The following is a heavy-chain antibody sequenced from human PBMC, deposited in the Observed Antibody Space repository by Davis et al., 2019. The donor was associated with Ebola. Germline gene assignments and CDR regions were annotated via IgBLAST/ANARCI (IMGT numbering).Heavy chain of an antibody. J-gene: IGHJ5*01. V-gene: IGHV3-64D*08. CDR3: GKGSSKAAANWLES. CDR2: ISNPGAYT. D-gene: IGHD3-10*01. CDR1: GFTFILHT. Sequence: GESLKTPCSASGFTFILHTMHWVRQAPGKGLEYVADISNPGAYTFHEDFVKGRFTISRDNSKNTLFLQMNNLRVEDTAVYYCGKGSSKAAANWLESWGRGTRVTVSS.